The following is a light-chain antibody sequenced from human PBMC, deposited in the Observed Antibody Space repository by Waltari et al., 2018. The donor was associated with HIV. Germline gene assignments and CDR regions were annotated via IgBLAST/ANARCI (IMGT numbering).Light chain of an antibody. CDR2: EVS. CDR3: CSYAGSRV. J-gene: IGLJ3*02. CDR1: SSDFGSYNL. Sequence: QSALTQPASVSGSPGQSITLSCTGTSSDFGSYNLVSWYQQHPGKAPKLMIYEVSKRPSGVSNRFSGSKSGNTASLTISGLQAEDEADYYCCSYAGSRVFGGGTKLTVL. V-gene: IGLV2-23*02.